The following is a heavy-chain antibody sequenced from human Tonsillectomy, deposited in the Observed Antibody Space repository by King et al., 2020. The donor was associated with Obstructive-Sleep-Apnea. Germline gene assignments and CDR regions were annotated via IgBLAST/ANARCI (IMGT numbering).Heavy chain of an antibody. D-gene: IGHD3-9*01. V-gene: IGHV4-31*03. CDR3: ARDRRDILTGYYIGMDV. J-gene: IGHJ6*02. Sequence: QLQESGPGLVKPSQTLSLTCTVSGGSISSAGYYWSWIRQHPGKGLEWIGYIYYSGSTYYNPSLKSRATISVDTSKKQFSLKLSSVTAADTAVYYCARDRRDILTGYYIGMDVWGQGTTVTVSS. CDR1: GGSISSAGYY. CDR2: IYYSGST.